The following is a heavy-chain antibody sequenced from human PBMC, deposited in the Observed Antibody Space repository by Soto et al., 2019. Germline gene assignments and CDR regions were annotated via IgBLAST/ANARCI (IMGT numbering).Heavy chain of an antibody. CDR3: AKDYSTVTTDPLSVVLFDY. CDR1: GFTFSSYA. V-gene: IGHV3-23*01. D-gene: IGHD4-17*01. Sequence: GGSLRLSCAASGFTFSSYAMSWVRQAPGKGLEWVSIITSDGRTYYADSVKGRFTISRDNSKNTVYLQMNSLRAEDTAVYYCAKDYSTVTTDPLSVVLFDYWGQGALVTVSS. CDR2: ITSDGRT. J-gene: IGHJ4*02.